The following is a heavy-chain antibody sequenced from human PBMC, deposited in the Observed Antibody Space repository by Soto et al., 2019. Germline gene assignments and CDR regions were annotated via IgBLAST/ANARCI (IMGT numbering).Heavy chain of an antibody. Sequence: GGSLRLSCAASGFTVSSNYMSWVRKAPGKGPEWVSVIYSGGSAYYADTVKGRFTISRDNSKNTLYLQMNSLRAEDTAVYYCARDRGGSSSFDYWGQGTLVTVSS. D-gene: IGHD2-15*01. CDR1: GFTVSSNY. V-gene: IGHV3-53*01. J-gene: IGHJ4*02. CDR3: ARDRGGSSSFDY. CDR2: IYSGGSA.